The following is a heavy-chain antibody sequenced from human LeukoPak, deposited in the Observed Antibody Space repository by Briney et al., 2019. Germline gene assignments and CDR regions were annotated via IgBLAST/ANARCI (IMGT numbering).Heavy chain of an antibody. V-gene: IGHV3-74*01. Sequence: QPGGSLRLSCAVSGFTFSSYWMHWVRQAPGKGLVWVLCINSDGSSTNYADSVKGRFTISRDNAKNTLYLQMNSLRAEDTAVYYCARGAGHYYDSSGHIDYWGQGTLVTVSS. CDR1: GFTFSSYW. D-gene: IGHD3-22*01. J-gene: IGHJ4*02. CDR2: INSDGSST. CDR3: ARGAGHYYDSSGHIDY.